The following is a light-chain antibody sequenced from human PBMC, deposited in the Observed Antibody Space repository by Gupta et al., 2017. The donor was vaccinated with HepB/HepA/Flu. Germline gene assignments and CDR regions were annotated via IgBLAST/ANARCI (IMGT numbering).Light chain of an antibody. J-gene: IGKJ5*01. CDR1: QYISIY. Sequence: DIQMTQFPSYLSASVGDSVNITCRASQYISIYLNWYQQQSGKAPKLLIFAASNLQRGVPSSFSGSGSGTDFTLTIRERQPEHFGTYYCQQTHSASITFGQGTQMDIK. CDR3: QQTHSASIT. V-gene: IGKV1-39*01. CDR2: AAS.